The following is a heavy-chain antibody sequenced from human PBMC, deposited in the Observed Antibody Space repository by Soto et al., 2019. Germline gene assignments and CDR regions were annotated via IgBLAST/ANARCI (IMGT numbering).Heavy chain of an antibody. D-gene: IGHD3-10*01. CDR1: GGSISSSSYY. V-gene: IGHV4-39*01. CDR2: IYYSGST. Sequence: LPCTVPGGSISSSSYYWGWIRQPPGKGLEWIGSIYYSGSTYYNPSLKSRVTISVDTSKNQFSLKLSSVTAADTAVYYCARRLGYGSGSPEENWFDPWGQGTLVTVSS. CDR3: ARRLGYGSGSPEENWFDP. J-gene: IGHJ5*02.